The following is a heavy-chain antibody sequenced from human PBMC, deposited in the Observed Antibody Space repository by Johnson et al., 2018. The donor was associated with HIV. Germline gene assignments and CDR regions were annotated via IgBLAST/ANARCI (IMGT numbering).Heavy chain of an antibody. Sequence: QVQLVESGGGVVQPGRSLRLSCAASGFTFSSYAMHWVRQAPGKGLEWVAVISYDGSNKYYADSVKGRFTISRDNSKNTLYLQMNSLRAEDTAVYYCAKDWHYYDSSGYYPNDAFDIWGQGTMVTVSS. CDR1: GFTFSSYA. V-gene: IGHV3-30*04. CDR2: ISYDGSNK. D-gene: IGHD3-22*01. CDR3: AKDWHYYDSSGYYPNDAFDI. J-gene: IGHJ3*02.